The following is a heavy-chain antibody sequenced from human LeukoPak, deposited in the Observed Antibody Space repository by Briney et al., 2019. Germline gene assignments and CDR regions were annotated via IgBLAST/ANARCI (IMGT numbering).Heavy chain of an antibody. Sequence: GGSLRLSCAASGFSVSTNYMSWVRQAPGKGLEWVSAISGSGGSTYYADSVKGRFTISRDNSKNTLYLQMNSLRAEDTAVYYCAKDPDSSGYYYDWGQGTLVTVSS. V-gene: IGHV3-23*01. J-gene: IGHJ4*02. CDR3: AKDPDSSGYYYD. CDR1: GFSVSTNY. CDR2: ISGSGGST. D-gene: IGHD3-22*01.